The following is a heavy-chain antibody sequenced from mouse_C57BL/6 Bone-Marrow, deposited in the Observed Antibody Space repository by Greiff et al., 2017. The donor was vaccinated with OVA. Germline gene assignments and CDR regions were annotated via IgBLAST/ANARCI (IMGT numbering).Heavy chain of an antibody. D-gene: IGHD2-4*01. CDR3: TTYDYGPAWFAY. V-gene: IGHV14-4*01. CDR1: GFNIKDAY. J-gene: IGHJ3*01. Sequence: VQLQQSGAELVRPGASVKLSCTASGFNIKDAYMHWVKQRPEQGLEWIGWIDPENGDTESASKFQGKATITAATSSNTAYLQLSSLTSEDTAVYYCTTYDYGPAWFAYWGQGTLVTGSA. CDR2: IDPENGDT.